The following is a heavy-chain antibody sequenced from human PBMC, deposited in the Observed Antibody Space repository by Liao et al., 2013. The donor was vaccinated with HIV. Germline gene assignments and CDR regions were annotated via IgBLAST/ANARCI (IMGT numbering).Heavy chain of an antibody. D-gene: IGHD3-3*01. Sequence: QVQLQESGPGLVKPSETLSLICTVSGDTIRSNSWSWIRQPAGKGLEWIGRLFAGGNTNYNPSLNSRVSMSADTWKNQFSLTLTSVTAADTAVYYCARDGSLWGGYYVSWGQGTLVTVSS. CDR2: LFAGGNT. V-gene: IGHV4-4*07. J-gene: IGHJ5*02. CDR3: ARDGSLWGGYYVS. CDR1: GDTIRSNS.